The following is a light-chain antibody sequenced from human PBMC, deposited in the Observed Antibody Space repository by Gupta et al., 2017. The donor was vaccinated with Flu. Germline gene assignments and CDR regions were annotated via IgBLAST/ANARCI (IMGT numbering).Light chain of an antibody. CDR2: KDT. J-gene: IGLJ2*01. V-gene: IGLV3-25*02. CDR3: QSADNTDVV. Sequence: SFDLTQPPSLSVSPGQTARITCFGDVLSKQYTYWYQQRPGQAPVVLIYKDTERPSGIPERFSGSSSGTRAKLTISGVQAEDAADYYCQSADNTDVVFGGGTRLTVL. CDR1: VLSKQY.